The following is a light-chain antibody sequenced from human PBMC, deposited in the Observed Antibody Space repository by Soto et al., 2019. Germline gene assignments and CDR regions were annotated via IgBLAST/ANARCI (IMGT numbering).Light chain of an antibody. CDR2: DVG. Sequence: QSVLTQPASVSGSPGQSINISCTGTSSDVGGYNYVSWYQHHPGEAPKVMIYDVGDRPSGVSNRFSGSKSGNTASLTISGLQAEDEADYYCCSFTSSNLYVFGTVTKVTVL. V-gene: IGLV2-14*03. CDR3: CSFTSSNLYV. J-gene: IGLJ1*01. CDR1: SSDVGGYNY.